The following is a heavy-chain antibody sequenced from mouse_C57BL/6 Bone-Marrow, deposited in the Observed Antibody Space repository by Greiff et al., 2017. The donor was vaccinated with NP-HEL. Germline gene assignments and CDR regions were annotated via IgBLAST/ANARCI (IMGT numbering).Heavy chain of an antibody. CDR2: INYDGSST. CDR1: GFTFSDYY. V-gene: IGHV5-16*01. Sequence: EVKLMESGGDLVKPGSSMKLSCTASGFTFSDYYMAWVRQVPEKGLEWVANINYDGSSTYYLDSLKSRFIISRDNAKNILYLQMSSLKSEDTATYYCARVPNWDDFDYWGQGTTLTVSS. J-gene: IGHJ2*01. D-gene: IGHD4-1*01. CDR3: ARVPNWDDFDY.